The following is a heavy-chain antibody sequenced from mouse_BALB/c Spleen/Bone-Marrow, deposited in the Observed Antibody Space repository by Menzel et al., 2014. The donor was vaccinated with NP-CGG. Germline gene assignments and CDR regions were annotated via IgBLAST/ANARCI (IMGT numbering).Heavy chain of an antibody. CDR3: ARRDYWYFDV. CDR2: INPSTGYT. V-gene: IGHV1-7*01. Sequence: VQLQQSGAELAKPGASVKMSCKASGYTFTSYWMHWVKQRPGRGLEWIGYINPSTGYTEYNQKFKDKATLTANKSSSTAYMQLSSLTSEDSAVYYCARRDYWYFDVWGAGTTVTVSS. CDR1: GYTFTSYW. J-gene: IGHJ1*01.